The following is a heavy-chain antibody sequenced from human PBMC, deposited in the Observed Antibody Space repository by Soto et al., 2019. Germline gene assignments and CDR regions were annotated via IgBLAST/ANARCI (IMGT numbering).Heavy chain of an antibody. CDR1: GYTFTSYD. D-gene: IGHD2-15*01. CDR3: VIVRDIVVVVAATEDAFDI. Sequence: GASVKVSCKASGYTFTSYDINWVRQATGQGLERMGWMNPNSGNTGYAQKFQGRVTMTRNTSISTAYMELSSLRSEDTAVYYCVIVRDIVVVVAATEDAFDIWGQGTMVTVSS. J-gene: IGHJ3*02. V-gene: IGHV1-8*01. CDR2: MNPNSGNT.